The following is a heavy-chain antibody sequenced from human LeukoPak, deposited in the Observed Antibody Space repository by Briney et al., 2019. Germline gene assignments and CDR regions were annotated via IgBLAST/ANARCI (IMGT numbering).Heavy chain of an antibody. J-gene: IGHJ4*02. V-gene: IGHV3-9*02. Sequence: PGGSLRLSCAASGFTSDDYAMHWVRQVPGKGLEWVSGITWNSGSIGYADSVKGRFTISRDNAKNSLYLQMNSLRAEDTALYYCAKISGYDTGYFDFWGQGTLVTVSS. CDR2: ITWNSGSI. CDR3: AKISGYDTGYFDF. CDR1: GFTSDDYA. D-gene: IGHD5-12*01.